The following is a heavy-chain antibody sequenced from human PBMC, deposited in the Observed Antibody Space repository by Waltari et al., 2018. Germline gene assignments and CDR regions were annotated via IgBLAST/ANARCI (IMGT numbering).Heavy chain of an antibody. CDR1: GYTCSSYA. J-gene: IGHJ6*03. Sequence: QVQLVPSGAEVRNPGASVKVSCKASGYTCSSYAMHWVRKAPGQRLEWLGWSNTGKGYTKNPQEFQGRVTITRDTSASTAYMELSSLRSEDTAVYYCARSSWSYSMDVCGQGTTVTVAS. V-gene: IGHV1-3*02. CDR3: ARSSWSYSMDV. CDR2: SNTGKGYT. D-gene: IGHD2-2*01.